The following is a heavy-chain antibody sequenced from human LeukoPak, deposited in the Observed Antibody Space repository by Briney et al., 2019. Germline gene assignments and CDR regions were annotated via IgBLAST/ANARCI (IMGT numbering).Heavy chain of an antibody. CDR2: ISYDGSNK. J-gene: IGHJ4*02. Sequence: GRSLRLSCAASGFTFSSYVMHWVRQAPGKGLEWVAVISYDGSNKYYADSVKGRFTISRDNSKNTLYLQMNSLRAEDTAVYYCAKDPGLWFGEFYFDYWGQGTLVTVSS. V-gene: IGHV3-30*18. CDR3: AKDPGLWFGEFYFDY. D-gene: IGHD3-10*01. CDR1: GFTFSSYV.